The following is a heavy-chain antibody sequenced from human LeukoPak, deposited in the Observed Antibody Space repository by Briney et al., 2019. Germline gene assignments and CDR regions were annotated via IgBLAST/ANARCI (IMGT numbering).Heavy chain of an antibody. CDR2: IYPGDSDT. CDR1: GYSFTSYW. Sequence: GESLKISCKGSGYSFTSYWIGWVRQMPGKGLEWMGIIYPGDSDTRYSPSFQGQVTISADKSISTAYLQWSSLKASDTAMYYCARSIAADYYYYGMDVWGQGTTVTVSS. V-gene: IGHV5-51*01. J-gene: IGHJ6*02. CDR3: ARSIAADYYYYGMDV. D-gene: IGHD6-13*01.